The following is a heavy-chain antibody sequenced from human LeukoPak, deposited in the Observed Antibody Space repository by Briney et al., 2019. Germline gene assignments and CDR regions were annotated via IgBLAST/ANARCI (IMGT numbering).Heavy chain of an antibody. Sequence: PGGSLRLSCAASGFTFSSYAMSWVRQAPGKGLEWVANINLDGSEQYYVDSVKGRFTISRDNAKNSLYLQMNSLRAEDTAIYYCAKKQTVVSPGNYFDYWGQGTLVTVSS. CDR2: INLDGSEQ. CDR1: GFTFSSYA. D-gene: IGHD4-23*01. J-gene: IGHJ4*02. CDR3: AKKQTVVSPGNYFDY. V-gene: IGHV3-7*03.